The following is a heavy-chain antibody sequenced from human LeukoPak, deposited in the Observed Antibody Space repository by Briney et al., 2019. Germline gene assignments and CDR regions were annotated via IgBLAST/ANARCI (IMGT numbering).Heavy chain of an antibody. CDR1: GYKFTNYW. V-gene: IGHV5-51*01. CDR2: VYPADSDT. J-gene: IGHJ4*02. D-gene: IGHD6-6*01. CDR3: ARQDIAARPPDAY. Sequence: GESLKISCRGSGYKFTNYWIAWVRQMPGKGLEWMGIVYPADSDTRYSPSFQSQVTMSADKSISTAYLQWNSLKASDTAMYYCARQDIAARPPDAYWGQGTLVTVSS.